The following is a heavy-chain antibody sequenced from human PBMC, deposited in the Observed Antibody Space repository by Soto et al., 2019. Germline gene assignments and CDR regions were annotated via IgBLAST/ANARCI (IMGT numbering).Heavy chain of an antibody. D-gene: IGHD3-10*01. CDR1: AGFTSSGAHY. Sequence: SENLFLTKNGSAGFTSSGAHYWTWIRQHPGKGLEWIGNIHHSGSTFYNPSLKSRVSISVDTSKNQFSLKLSSVTAADTAVYFCVRGVLSWGQGTLVTVS. CDR3: VRGVLS. V-gene: IGHV4-31*02. J-gene: IGHJ1*01. CDR2: IHHSGST.